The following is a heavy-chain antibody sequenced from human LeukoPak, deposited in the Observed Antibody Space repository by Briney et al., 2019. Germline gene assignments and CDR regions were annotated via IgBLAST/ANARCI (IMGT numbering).Heavy chain of an antibody. CDR3: ARELKSRGFWRRAIGAFDI. V-gene: IGHV1-2*02. CDR1: GYTFTGYY. Sequence: ASVKVSCKASGYTFTGYYMRWVRQAPGQGLEWMGWINPNSGGTNYAQKFQGRVTMTRDTSISTAYMELSRLRSDDTAVYYCARELKSRGFWRRAIGAFDIWGQGTMVTVSS. CDR2: INPNSGGT. D-gene: IGHD3-3*01. J-gene: IGHJ3*02.